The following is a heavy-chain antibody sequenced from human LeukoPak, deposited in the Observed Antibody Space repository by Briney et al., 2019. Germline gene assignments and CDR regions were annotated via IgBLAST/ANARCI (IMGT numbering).Heavy chain of an antibody. V-gene: IGHV3-53*01. Sequence: GGSLRLSCAASGFTVTSKYMSWVRQAPGKWLEWDSTIYSGGSTYYAESVKRRFTVSRDNSRNTLYLQMNTLRAEDTAVYYCARGRSGYDSRYFDPWGQGTLVTVSS. D-gene: IGHD5-12*01. CDR1: GFTVTSKY. J-gene: IGHJ5*02. CDR2: IYSGGST. CDR3: ARGRSGYDSRYFDP.